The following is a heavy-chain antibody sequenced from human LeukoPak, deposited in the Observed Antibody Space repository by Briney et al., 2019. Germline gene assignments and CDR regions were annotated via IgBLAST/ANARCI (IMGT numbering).Heavy chain of an antibody. D-gene: IGHD3-10*01. CDR1: GGSISSGGYY. CDR2: IYYSGST. CDR3: ASSGTPTQAKAGDYYYYGMDV. V-gene: IGHV4-31*03. J-gene: IGHJ6*02. Sequence: PSETLSLTCTVSGGSISSGGYYWSWTRQHPGKGLEWIGYIYYSGSTYYNPSLKSRVTISVDTSKNQFSLKLSSVTAADTAVYYCASSGTPTQAKAGDYYYYGMDVWGQGTTVTVSS.